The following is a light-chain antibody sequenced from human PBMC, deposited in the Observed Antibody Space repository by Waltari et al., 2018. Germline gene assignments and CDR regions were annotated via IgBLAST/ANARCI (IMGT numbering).Light chain of an antibody. J-gene: IGLJ2*01. Sequence: QSALTQPASVSGSPGQSITISCTGTSSDVGNYNLSSWFQQHPGKAPKLMIYEGSKRPSGVSNRFSGSKSGNTASLTISGLQAEDEADYYCCSYAGSSTSVVFGGGTKLTVL. V-gene: IGLV2-23*01. CDR2: EGS. CDR3: CSYAGSSTSVV. CDR1: SSDVGNYNL.